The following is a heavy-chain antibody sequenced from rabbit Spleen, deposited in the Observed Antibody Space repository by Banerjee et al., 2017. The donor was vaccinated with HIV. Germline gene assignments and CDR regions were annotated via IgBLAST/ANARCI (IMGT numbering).Heavy chain of an antibody. Sequence: QEQLEASGGDLVKPEGSLTLTCTASGFSFSSKLYMCWVRQPPGKGLEWIGCIYGGTSGTTYYATWAKGRFPVSKTSSTTVTLQATSLTVADTATYFCARDLAGVIGWNFYLWGPGTLVTVS. CDR3: ARDLAGVIGWNFYL. J-gene: IGHJ4*01. V-gene: IGHV1S45*01. D-gene: IGHD4-1*01. CDR1: GFSFSSKLY. CDR2: IYGGTSGTT.